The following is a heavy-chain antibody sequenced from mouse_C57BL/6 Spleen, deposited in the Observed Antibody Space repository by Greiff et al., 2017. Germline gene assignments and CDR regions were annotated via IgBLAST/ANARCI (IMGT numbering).Heavy chain of an antibody. CDR2: IYPGDGDT. Sequence: VQLQQSGPELVKPGASVKISCKASGYAFSSSWMNWVKQRPGKGLEWIGRIYPGDGDTNYNGKFKGKATLTADKSSSTAYMQLSSLTSEDSAVYFCARRPAGAMDYWGQGTSVTVSS. CDR3: ARRPAGAMDY. V-gene: IGHV1-82*01. J-gene: IGHJ4*01. CDR1: GYAFSSSW.